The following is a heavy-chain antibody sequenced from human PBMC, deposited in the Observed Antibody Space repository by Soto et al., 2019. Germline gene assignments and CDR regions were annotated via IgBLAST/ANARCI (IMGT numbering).Heavy chain of an antibody. CDR1: GDTFTNFD. Sequence: QVQLVQPGTEARKPGASVKVSCETSGDTFTNFDLNWVRQASGQGLEWIGWMRADSGHSGHARKFQGRVSMTRDTSRRTAYMELSSLRAEDTAVYYCARYIFGQGFKAWGQGTLVFVSS. V-gene: IGHV1-8*01. CDR3: ARYIFGQGFKA. D-gene: IGHD3-3*02. CDR2: MRADSGHS. J-gene: IGHJ5*02.